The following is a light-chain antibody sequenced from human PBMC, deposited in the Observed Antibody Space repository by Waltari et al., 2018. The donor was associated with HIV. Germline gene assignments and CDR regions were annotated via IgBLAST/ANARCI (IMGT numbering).Light chain of an antibody. CDR1: SSNIGTNYA. V-gene: IGLV1-40*01. J-gene: IGLJ3*02. CDR3: QSYDNTVNGWV. CDR2: GNT. Sequence: QSVLTQPPSVPGAPGQNVTVSCTGSSSNIGTNYAVPWYQFLPGEVPKLLIYGNTIRPAGVPGRFSGSSSGTSASLAITGLQPADEADYYCQSYDNTVNGWVFGGGTRVTV.